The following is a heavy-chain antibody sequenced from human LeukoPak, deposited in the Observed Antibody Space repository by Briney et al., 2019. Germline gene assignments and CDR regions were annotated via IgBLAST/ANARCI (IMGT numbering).Heavy chain of an antibody. CDR1: GGSISSYY. V-gene: IGHV4-59*01. Sequence: SETLSLTCTVSGGSISSYYWSWIRQPPGKGLEWIGYIYYSGSTNYNPSLKSRVTISVDTSKNQFSLKLSSVTAADTVVYYCAMGIVGATVTWSQGTLVTVSS. J-gene: IGHJ5*02. D-gene: IGHD1-26*01. CDR3: AMGIVGATVT. CDR2: IYYSGST.